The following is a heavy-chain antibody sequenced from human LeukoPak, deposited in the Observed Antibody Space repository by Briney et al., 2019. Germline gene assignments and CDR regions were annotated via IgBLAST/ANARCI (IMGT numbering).Heavy chain of an antibody. V-gene: IGHV1-18*01. CDR1: GFTFTSYG. J-gene: IGHJ5*02. CDR2: ISAYNGNT. Sequence: ASVKLSCKASGFTFTSYGISWVRQAPGQGLEWMGWISAYNGNTNYAQKLQGRVTLTTDTSTSTAYMELRSMRSDDAAVYYCAREIEDCTNGVCVPCFDPWGQGTLVTVSS. CDR3: AREIEDCTNGVCVPCFDP. D-gene: IGHD2-8*01.